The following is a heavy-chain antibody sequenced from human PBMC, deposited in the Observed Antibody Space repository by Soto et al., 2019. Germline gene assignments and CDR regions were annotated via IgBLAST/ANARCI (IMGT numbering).Heavy chain of an antibody. CDR1: GITFSSHA. Sequence: GGSLRLSCAASGITFSSHAVSWVRQAPGKGPEWVSAINGNGATTFYADSVNGRFTISRDNSKNTLSLQMNSLGADDTAVYYCARDGYCVSSSCSFLPDVWGQGTTVTVSS. J-gene: IGHJ6*02. D-gene: IGHD2-2*03. CDR2: INGNGATT. V-gene: IGHV3-23*01. CDR3: ARDGYCVSSSCSFLPDV.